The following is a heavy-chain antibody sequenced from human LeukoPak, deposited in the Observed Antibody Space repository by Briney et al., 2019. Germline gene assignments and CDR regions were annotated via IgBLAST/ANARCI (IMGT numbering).Heavy chain of an antibody. Sequence: GGSLRLSSAASGFTFSSYSMNWVRQAPGKGLEWVSYISSSSSTIYYADSVKGRFTISRDNAKNSLYLQMNSLRAEDTAVYYCARDRSFDYWGQGTLVTVSS. CDR3: ARDRSFDY. CDR2: ISSSSSTI. CDR1: GFTFSSYS. V-gene: IGHV3-48*01. J-gene: IGHJ4*02.